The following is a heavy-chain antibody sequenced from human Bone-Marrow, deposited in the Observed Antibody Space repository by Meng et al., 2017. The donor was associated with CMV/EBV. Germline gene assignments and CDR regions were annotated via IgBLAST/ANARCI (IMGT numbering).Heavy chain of an antibody. CDR2: ISSSSSYI. V-gene: IGHV3-21*01. J-gene: IGHJ4*02. D-gene: IGHD3-22*01. CDR3: ASSEMYYYDSSGYYQRGY. CDR1: GLTFSSYS. Sequence: GGSLRLSCAASGLTFSSYSMNWVRQAPGKGLEWVSSISSSSSYIYYADSVKGRFTISRDNAKNSLYLQMNSLRAEDTAVYYCASSEMYYYDSSGYYQRGYWGQGTLVTVSS.